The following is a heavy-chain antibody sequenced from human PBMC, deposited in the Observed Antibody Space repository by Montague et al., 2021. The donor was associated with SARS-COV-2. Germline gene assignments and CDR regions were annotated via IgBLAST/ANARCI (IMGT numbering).Heavy chain of an antibody. Sequence: TLSLTCTVSGGSISTGIYYWSWIRQPAGKGLEWIGRIRTTGHTDYNXCLESRVFMSVDTSTNQFSLSLTSVTAADTAVYFCARFGSGTLEFDLWGQGTLVTVSS. V-gene: IGHV4-61*02. CDR3: ARFGSGTLEFDL. CDR1: GGSISTGIYY. CDR2: IRTTGHT. D-gene: IGHD1-26*01. J-gene: IGHJ4*02.